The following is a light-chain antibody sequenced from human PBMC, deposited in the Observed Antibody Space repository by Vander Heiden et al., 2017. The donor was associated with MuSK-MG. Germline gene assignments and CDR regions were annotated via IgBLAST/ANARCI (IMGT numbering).Light chain of an antibody. CDR3: QEDNNLHL. CDR1: QSVYTN. Sequence: ERVLTQSPATLSVSPGERATLSCRASQSVYTNLAWYQQKPGQAPRLLIYGASTRANAIPDRFSGSGSGTEFTLTSSSLQSEDVAVYYWQEDNNLHLFGGGTKVEIK. J-gene: IGKJ4*01. CDR2: GAS. V-gene: IGKV3-15*01.